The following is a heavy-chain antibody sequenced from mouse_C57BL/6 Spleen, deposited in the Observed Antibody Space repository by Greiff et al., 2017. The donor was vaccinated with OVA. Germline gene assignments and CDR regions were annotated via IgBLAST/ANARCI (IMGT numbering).Heavy chain of an antibody. V-gene: IGHV5-17*01. CDR2: ISSGSSTI. CDR3: ARPEDGYYDYYAMDY. CDR1: GFTFSDYG. J-gene: IGHJ4*01. Sequence: DVMLVESGGGLVKPGGSLKLSWAASGFTFSDYGMHWVRQAPEKGLEWVAYISSGSSTIYYADTVKGRFTISRDNAKNTLFLQMTSLRSEDTAMYYCARPEDGYYDYYAMDYWGQGTSVTVSS. D-gene: IGHD2-3*01.